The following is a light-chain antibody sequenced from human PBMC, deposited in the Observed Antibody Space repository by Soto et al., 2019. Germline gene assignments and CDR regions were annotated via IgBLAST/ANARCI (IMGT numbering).Light chain of an antibody. Sequence: DIQMTQSPSSLSASVGDRVTITCRASQSISSNLNWYQQKPGKAPKLLIYTAASLQSGVPSRFSGNGSGTDFTLTIASLQLEDFATYYCQQSNSLPPTFGQGTKVEIK. CDR1: QSISSN. CDR3: QQSNSLPPT. J-gene: IGKJ1*01. V-gene: IGKV1-39*01. CDR2: TAA.